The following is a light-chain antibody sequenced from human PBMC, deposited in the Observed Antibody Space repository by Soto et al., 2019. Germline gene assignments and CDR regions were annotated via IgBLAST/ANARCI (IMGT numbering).Light chain of an antibody. CDR3: QQSYSTPSWT. V-gene: IGKV1-39*01. CDR1: QSISSY. Sequence: DIQLTQSQSSLSASQGDRVTITCRASQSISSYLSWYQQKPGKAPKLLIYATSSLQSGVPSRFSGSGSGTDFTLTISSLQPEDFATYYCQQSYSTPSWTFGQGTKVDI. CDR2: ATS. J-gene: IGKJ1*01.